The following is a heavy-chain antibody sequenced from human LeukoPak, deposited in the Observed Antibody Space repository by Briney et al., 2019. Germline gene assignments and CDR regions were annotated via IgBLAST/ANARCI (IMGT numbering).Heavy chain of an antibody. D-gene: IGHD6-13*01. V-gene: IGHV3-30*04. J-gene: IGHJ4*02. Sequence: GGSLRLSCGASGFTFRGYTMHWVRQAPGKGLQWVAVISWDGNKKFYADSVEGRFTISRGNSKNTLSLQMNSLRLEDTALYYCAREGGNSTSWGYFDYWGQGTLVTVSS. CDR3: AREGGNSTSWGYFDY. CDR1: GFTFRGYT. CDR2: ISWDGNKK.